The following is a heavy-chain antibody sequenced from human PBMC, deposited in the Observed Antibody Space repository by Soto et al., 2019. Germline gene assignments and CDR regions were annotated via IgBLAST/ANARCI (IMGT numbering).Heavy chain of an antibody. CDR2: INHSGST. Sequence: SETLSLTCAVYGGSFSGYYWSWIRQPPGKGLEWIGEINHSGSTNYNPSLKSRVTISVDTSKNQFSLKLSSVTAADTAVYYCARGRVTSYYYYYGMDVWGQGTTVTVSS. J-gene: IGHJ6*02. D-gene: IGHD4-4*01. V-gene: IGHV4-34*01. CDR1: GGSFSGYY. CDR3: ARGRVTSYYYYYGMDV.